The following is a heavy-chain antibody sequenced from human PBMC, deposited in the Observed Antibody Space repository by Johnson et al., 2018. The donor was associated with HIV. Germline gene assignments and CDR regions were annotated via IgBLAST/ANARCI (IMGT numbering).Heavy chain of an antibody. CDR1: GFTFSTYW. CDR3: ARKYYDSRGYSDASDI. J-gene: IGHJ3*02. D-gene: IGHD3-22*01. Sequence: VQLVESGGGLVQPGGSLRLSCAASGFTFSTYWMNWVRQAPGKGLVWGSRITGDGRSTTYADSVKGRFTTSRDNAKNKLYLQMNSLRAEETAVYYCARKYYDSRGYSDASDIWGQGTMVTVS. CDR2: ITGDGRST. V-gene: IGHV3-74*01.